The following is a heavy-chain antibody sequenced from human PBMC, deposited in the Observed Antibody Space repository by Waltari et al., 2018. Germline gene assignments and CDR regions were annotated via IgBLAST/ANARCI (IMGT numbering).Heavy chain of an antibody. Sequence: GSGPGLVKPSQTLSLTCTVSGGPISSGDYYWSWIRQPPGKGLEWIGYIYYSGSTYYNPSLKSRVTISVDTSKNQFSLKLSSVTAADTAVYYCARVPYDFWSGPPDADYWGQGTLVTVSS. CDR3: ARVPYDFWSGPPDADY. V-gene: IGHV4-30-4*08. CDR1: GGPISSGDYY. D-gene: IGHD3-3*01. CDR2: IYYSGST. J-gene: IGHJ4*02.